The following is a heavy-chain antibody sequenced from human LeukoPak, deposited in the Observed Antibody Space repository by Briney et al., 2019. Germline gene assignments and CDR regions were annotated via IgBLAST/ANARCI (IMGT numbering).Heavy chain of an antibody. CDR3: ARGGNRRGYDAFVI. V-gene: IGHV1-2*02. CDR1: LYTFTCYY. Sequence: ASVRVSRKASLYTFTCYYMHWVRQAPAQGLEWMGRINPNRSGKNYAHKFQGRVTLTRYTYISTAYMELSRLRSDDTAVYYCARGGNRRGYDAFVIWGQGTMVTVSS. J-gene: IGHJ3*02. CDR2: INPNRSGK. D-gene: IGHD4-23*01.